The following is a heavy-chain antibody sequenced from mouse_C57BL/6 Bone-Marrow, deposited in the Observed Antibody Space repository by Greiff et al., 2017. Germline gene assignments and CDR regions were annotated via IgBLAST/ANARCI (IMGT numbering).Heavy chain of an antibody. J-gene: IGHJ3*01. Sequence: EVQLVESGGDLVKPGGSLKLSCAASGFTFSSYGMSWVRQTPDKRLEWVATISSGGSYTYYPDSVKGRFTISRDNAKNTLYLQMSSLKSEDTAMYYWARQGFAYWGQGTLVTVSA. V-gene: IGHV5-6*01. CDR3: ARQGFAY. CDR1: GFTFSSYG. CDR2: ISSGGSYT.